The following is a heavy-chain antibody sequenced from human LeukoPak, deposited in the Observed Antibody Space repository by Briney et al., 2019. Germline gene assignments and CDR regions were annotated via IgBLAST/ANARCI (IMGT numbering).Heavy chain of an antibody. J-gene: IGHJ5*02. Sequence: GRSLRLSCAASGFTFSSYGMHWVRQAPGKGLEWVAVIWYDGSNKYYPDSVKGRFTIPRDDSRNTLYLQMDSLRAEDAAVYYCARDSGPLDTWGQGALVTVSS. CDR2: IWYDGSNK. D-gene: IGHD1-1*01. V-gene: IGHV3-33*01. CDR3: ARDSGPLDT. CDR1: GFTFSSYG.